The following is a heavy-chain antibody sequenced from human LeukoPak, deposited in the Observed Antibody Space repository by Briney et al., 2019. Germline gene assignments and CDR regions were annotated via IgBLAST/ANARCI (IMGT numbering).Heavy chain of an antibody. CDR1: GYTFTAYY. J-gene: IGHJ4*02. V-gene: IGHV1-2*06. D-gene: IGHD3-3*01. CDR2: INPKSGDI. Sequence: ASVKVSCKASGYTFTAYYMHWVRQAPGQGLEWMGRINPKSGDINYAQKFQDRVTMPRDTSMSTAYMEISRLRYDDTAVYYCARDPYYDFWSGPNPQFDYWGQGTLVTVSS. CDR3: ARDPYYDFWSGPNPQFDY.